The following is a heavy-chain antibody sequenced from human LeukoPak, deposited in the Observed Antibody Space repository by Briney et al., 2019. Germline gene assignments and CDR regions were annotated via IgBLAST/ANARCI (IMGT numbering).Heavy chain of an antibody. Sequence: QTGGSLRLSCAASGFTFSSYGMHWVRQAPGKGLEWVAFIQYDGSNEYYADSVKGRFTISRDNSKNTLHLQMSSLRAEDTAVYYCAKDRRPAGYYYYYYMDVWAKGPRSPSP. CDR3: AKDRRPAGYYYYYYMDV. D-gene: IGHD6-13*01. CDR1: GFTFSSYG. V-gene: IGHV3-30*02. J-gene: IGHJ6*03. CDR2: IQYDGSNE.